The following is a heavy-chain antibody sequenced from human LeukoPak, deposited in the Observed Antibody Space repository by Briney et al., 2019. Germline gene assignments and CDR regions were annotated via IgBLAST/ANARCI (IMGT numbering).Heavy chain of an antibody. Sequence: VNVSCKASGYTFTGYYIHWVRQAPGQGLEWMGWMNPNRGGKDYALKFQGRVTMTRDTSINTAYMEMSGLTYDDTAMYYCARDRRYPGAWFDSWGQGT. V-gene: IGHV1-2*02. CDR2: MNPNRGGK. D-gene: IGHD1-14*01. CDR3: ARDRRYPGAWFDS. J-gene: IGHJ5*01. CDR1: GYTFTGYY.